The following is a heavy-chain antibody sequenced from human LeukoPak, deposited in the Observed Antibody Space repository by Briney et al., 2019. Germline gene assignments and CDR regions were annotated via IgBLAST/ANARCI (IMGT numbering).Heavy chain of an antibody. Sequence: GGSLRLSCVASGFTFADHAMHWVRRAPGQGLEWVTGINWNNDGIVYVDSVKGRFTISRDNAKNSLYLQMNSLRAEDTAVYYCARESVAGDFDYWGQGTLVTVSS. CDR1: GFTFADHA. V-gene: IGHV3-9*01. CDR3: ARESVAGDFDY. CDR2: INWNNDGI. J-gene: IGHJ4*02. D-gene: IGHD6-19*01.